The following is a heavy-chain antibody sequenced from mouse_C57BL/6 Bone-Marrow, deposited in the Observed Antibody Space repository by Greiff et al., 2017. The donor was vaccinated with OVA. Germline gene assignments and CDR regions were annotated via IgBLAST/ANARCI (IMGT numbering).Heavy chain of an antibody. J-gene: IGHJ4*01. V-gene: IGHV1-7*01. CDR2: INPSSGYT. D-gene: IGHD1-1*02. CDR3: TRWCYAMSY. Sequence: QVQLQQSGAELAKPGASVKLSCKASGYTFTSYWMHWVKQRPGQGPEWIGYINPSSGYTKYNQKFKDKATLTADKSSSTAYMQLSSLTYEDSGVYNSTRWCYAMSYCDQGTSVAISS. CDR1: GYTFTSYW.